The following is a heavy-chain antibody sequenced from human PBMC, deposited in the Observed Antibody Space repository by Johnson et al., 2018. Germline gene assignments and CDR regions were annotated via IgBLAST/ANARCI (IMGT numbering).Heavy chain of an antibody. J-gene: IGHJ6*03. CDR1: EVTFSSYG. V-gene: IGHV3-30*18. CDR3: AKDHADDGYNYYYYYYMDV. Sequence: QVQLVQSGGGVVQPGRSLRLSCAASEVTFSSYGMHWVRQAPGKGREWVAVISYDGSNKYYADSAKGRFLISRDNSKNTLYLQMNRLRAEDTAVYYCAKDHADDGYNYYYYYYMDVWGKGTTVTVSS. D-gene: IGHD5-24*01. CDR2: ISYDGSNK.